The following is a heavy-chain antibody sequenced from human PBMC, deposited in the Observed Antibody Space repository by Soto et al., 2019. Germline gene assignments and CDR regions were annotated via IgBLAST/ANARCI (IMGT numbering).Heavy chain of an antibody. D-gene: IGHD6-13*01. J-gene: IGHJ5*02. V-gene: IGHV1-69*05. CDR2: IIPIFVTS. Sequence: SVNVSCTASGGSFSSSGISWVRQAPGQGLEWVGGIIPIFVTSHYAQKFQGRATITTDTSANTAYMELSSLRSEDTAVYYCVRRHVSATGIDWFDPWGQGTLVTVSS. CDR3: VRRHVSATGIDWFDP. CDR1: GGSFSSSG.